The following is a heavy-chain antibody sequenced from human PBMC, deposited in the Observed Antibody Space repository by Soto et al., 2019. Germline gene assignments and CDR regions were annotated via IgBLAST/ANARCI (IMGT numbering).Heavy chain of an antibody. V-gene: IGHV4-59*01. Sequence: QVQLQESGPGLVKPSETLSLTCTVSGGSISSYYWSWIRQPPGKGLEWIGYIYYSGSTNYNPSLKSRVTISVDTSKNQFSLKLSSVTAADTAVYYCARDAPLRWFGEFAGYYGMDVWGQGTTVTVSS. CDR3: ARDAPLRWFGEFAGYYGMDV. J-gene: IGHJ6*02. D-gene: IGHD3-10*01. CDR2: IYYSGST. CDR1: GGSISSYY.